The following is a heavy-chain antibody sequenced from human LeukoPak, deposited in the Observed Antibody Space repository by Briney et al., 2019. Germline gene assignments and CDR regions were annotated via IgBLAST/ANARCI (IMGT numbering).Heavy chain of an antibody. V-gene: IGHV3-21*01. D-gene: IGHD1-26*01. CDR1: GFTFSSYS. J-gene: IGHJ4*02. CDR2: ISSSSSYI. CDR3: ARLRGSYFDS. Sequence: GGSLRLSCAASGFTFSSYSMNWVRQAPGKGLEWVSSISSSSSYIYYADSVKGRFTISRDNAKNTLSLQMNSLRAEDTAVYYCARLRGSYFDSWGQGALVTVSS.